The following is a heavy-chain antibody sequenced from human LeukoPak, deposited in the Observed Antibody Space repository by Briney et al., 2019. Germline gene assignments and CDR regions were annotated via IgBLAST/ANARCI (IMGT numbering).Heavy chain of an antibody. CDR3: TNFDY. CDR1: GITFSSDG. Sequence: PGGSLRLSCTASGITFSSDGMHWVRQAPGKGLEWVALINRDGTNKYCGDSVKGRFTISRDNSKNTLYLQMDSLRAEDTAVYYCTNFDYWGQGTLVTVS. V-gene: IGHV3-30*02. CDR2: INRDGTNK. J-gene: IGHJ4*02.